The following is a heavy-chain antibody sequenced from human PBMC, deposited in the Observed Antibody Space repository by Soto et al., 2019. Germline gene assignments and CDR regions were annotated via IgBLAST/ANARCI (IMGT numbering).Heavy chain of an antibody. Sequence: PSETLSLTCTVSGGSISNFYWSWIRQPPGKGLEWIGYIYYSGSTNYNPSLKSRVTISVDTSKNQFSLKLSSVTAADTAVYYCARDGYIAAAGTEDYFDYWGQGTLVTVSS. V-gene: IGHV4-59*01. CDR3: ARDGYIAAAGTEDYFDY. J-gene: IGHJ4*02. D-gene: IGHD6-13*01. CDR2: IYYSGST. CDR1: GGSISNFY.